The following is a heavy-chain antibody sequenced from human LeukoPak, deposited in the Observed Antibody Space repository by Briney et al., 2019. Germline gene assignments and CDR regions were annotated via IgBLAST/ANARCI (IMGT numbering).Heavy chain of an antibody. D-gene: IGHD6-13*01. CDR2: LTGSGRAT. V-gene: IGHV3-23*01. CDR3: AKISATDPIDF. J-gene: IGHJ4*02. CDR1: GFTLNIYA. Sequence: GGSLRLSCAASGFTLNIYAMNWVRQAPGRGLDWVSSLTGSGRATYSTDAVKGRFTISRDNSKNTLYLQMNSLRPDDTAVYYFAKISATDPIDFWGQGTLVTVSS.